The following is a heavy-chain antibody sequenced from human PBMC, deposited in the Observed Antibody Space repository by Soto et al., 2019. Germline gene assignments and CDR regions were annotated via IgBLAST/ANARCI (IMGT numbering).Heavy chain of an antibody. D-gene: IGHD3-9*01. Sequence: PGGSLRLSCAASGFTFSSYWMSWVRQAPGKGLEWVANIKQDGSEKYYVDSVKGRFTISRDNAKNSLYLQMNSLRAEDTAVYYCARDRWYDILTGYYRSFDYWGQGTLVTVPS. CDR1: GFTFSSYW. J-gene: IGHJ4*02. V-gene: IGHV3-7*03. CDR2: IKQDGSEK. CDR3: ARDRWYDILTGYYRSFDY.